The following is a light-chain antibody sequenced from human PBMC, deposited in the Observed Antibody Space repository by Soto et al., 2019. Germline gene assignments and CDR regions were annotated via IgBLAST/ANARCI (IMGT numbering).Light chain of an antibody. CDR3: QQYNDWPPLT. CDR1: QSVATIY. CDR2: GTS. V-gene: IGKV3D-15*01. Sequence: EIVLTQSPGTLSLSPGERATLSCRASQSVATIYLAWYQQKPGQAPKLLMSGTSTRATGIPDRFSGSGSGTEFTLTISNLQSEDFAVYYCQQYNDWPPLTFGGGTKVAIK. J-gene: IGKJ4*01.